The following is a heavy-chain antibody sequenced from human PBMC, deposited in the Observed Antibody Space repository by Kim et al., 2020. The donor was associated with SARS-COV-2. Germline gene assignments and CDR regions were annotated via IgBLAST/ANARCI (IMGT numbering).Heavy chain of an antibody. CDR2: ISYDGSNK. J-gene: IGHJ4*02. D-gene: IGHD5-12*01. Sequence: GGSLRLSCAASGFTFGSYGMHWVRQAPGKGLEWVAVISYDGSNKYYADSVKGRFTISRDNSKNTLYLQMNSLRAEDTAVYYCARDSAEGDGYNYYFDYWGQGTLVTVSS. V-gene: IGHV3-33*05. CDR1: GFTFGSYG. CDR3: ARDSAEGDGYNYYFDY.